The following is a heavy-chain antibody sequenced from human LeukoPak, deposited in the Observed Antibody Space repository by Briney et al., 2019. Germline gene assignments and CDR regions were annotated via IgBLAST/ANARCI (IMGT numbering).Heavy chain of an antibody. V-gene: IGHV1-8*03. J-gene: IGHJ3*02. CDR3: ASGLADGEGAFDI. CDR2: MNPNSGNT. CDR1: GYTFTNYA. D-gene: IGHD4-17*01. Sequence: ASVKVSCKASGYTFTNYAMNWVRQAPGQGLEWMGWMNPNSGNTGYAQKFQGRVTITRNTSISTAYMELSSLRSEDTAVYYCASGLADGEGAFDIWGQGTMVTVSS.